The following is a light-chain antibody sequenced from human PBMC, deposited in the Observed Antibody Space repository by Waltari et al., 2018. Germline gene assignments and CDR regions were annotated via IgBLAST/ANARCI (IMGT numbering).Light chain of an antibody. CDR2: HAS. V-gene: IGKV3-20*01. CDR1: QSISTY. Sequence: ASQSISTYLAWYQQKPGQAPRLLIYHASSRATGIPDRFRGRGSETDFSLTISRLEPEAFAVYYCQDYVRLPVTFGQGTHVEIK. CDR3: QDYVRLPVT. J-gene: IGKJ1*01.